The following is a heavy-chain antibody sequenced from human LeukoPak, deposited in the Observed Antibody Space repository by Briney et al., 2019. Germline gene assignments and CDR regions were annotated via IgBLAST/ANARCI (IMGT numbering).Heavy chain of an antibody. CDR1: GFTFNNYW. J-gene: IGHJ4*02. Sequence: GGSLRLSCVASGFTFNNYWMSWVRQAPGKGLEWVANIKKDGSEKYYVDSVKGRFTISRDNANNSLYLQMNSLRAEDTAVYCCARDGFDWGQGTLVTVSS. V-gene: IGHV3-7*01. CDR2: IKKDGSEK. CDR3: ARDGFD. D-gene: IGHD3-10*01.